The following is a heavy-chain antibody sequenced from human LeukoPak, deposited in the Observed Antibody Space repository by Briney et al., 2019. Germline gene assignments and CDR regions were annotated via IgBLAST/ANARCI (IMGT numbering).Heavy chain of an antibody. Sequence: SETLSLTCAVYGGSFGGYYWSWIRQPPGKGLEWIGEINHSGSTNYNPSLKSRVTISVDTSKNQFSLKLSSVTAADTAVYYCARGVEGYCSSTSCYPYYYYYYMDVWGKGTTVTVSS. J-gene: IGHJ6*03. CDR3: ARGVEGYCSSTSCYPYYYYYYMDV. CDR1: GGSFGGYY. V-gene: IGHV4-34*01. CDR2: INHSGST. D-gene: IGHD2-2*01.